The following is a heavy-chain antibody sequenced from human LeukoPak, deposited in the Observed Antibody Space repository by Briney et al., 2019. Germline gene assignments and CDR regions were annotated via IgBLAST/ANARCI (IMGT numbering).Heavy chain of an antibody. Sequence: ASVTVSCKSSGYTFTGYYMYWVRQPPAQGLGWMGWINPKSGGTNFAHEFQGRGTMTRATSNATDYMGLSRLRSDDTAVYYCARGPSKQQLVPWGQGTLVTVSS. V-gene: IGHV1-2*02. CDR1: GYTFTGYY. CDR2: INPKSGGT. D-gene: IGHD6-13*01. J-gene: IGHJ4*02. CDR3: ARGPSKQQLVP.